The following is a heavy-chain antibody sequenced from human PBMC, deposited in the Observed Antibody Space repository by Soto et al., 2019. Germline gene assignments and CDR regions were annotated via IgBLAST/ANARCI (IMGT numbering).Heavy chain of an antibody. CDR2: VNPIVSMS. D-gene: IGHD3-10*01. J-gene: IGHJ4*02. Sequence: QVQLVQSGAEVKRPGSSVKVSCKASGDTFNFYSINWVRQAPGLGLEWMGRVNPIVSMSNYAQKFQGRVTMTADKSTSTAYMELSSLRSEDTAIYSCAGSYGSGYRAFDYWGQGALVTVSS. CDR3: AGSYGSGYRAFDY. CDR1: GDTFNFYS. V-gene: IGHV1-69*02.